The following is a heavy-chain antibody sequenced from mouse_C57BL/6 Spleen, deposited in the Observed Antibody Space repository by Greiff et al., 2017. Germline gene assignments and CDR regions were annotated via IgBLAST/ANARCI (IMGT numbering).Heavy chain of an antibody. J-gene: IGHJ1*03. Sequence: EVKLMESGGDLVKPGGSLKLSCAASGFTFSSYGMSWVRQTPDKRLEWVATISRGGSDTYYPHSVKGRFTITRDNAKNTLYLQMSSLRSVDTAVYYCARHDYGSSYWYFDVWGTGTTVTVSS. D-gene: IGHD1-1*01. CDR2: ISRGGSDT. CDR1: GFTFSSYG. V-gene: IGHV5-6*01. CDR3: ARHDYGSSYWYFDV.